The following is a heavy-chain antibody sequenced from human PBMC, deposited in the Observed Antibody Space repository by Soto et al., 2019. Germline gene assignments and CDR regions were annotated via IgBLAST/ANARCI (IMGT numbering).Heavy chain of an antibody. CDR2: ISGTAVST. Sequence: EVVLLESGGGLAQPGGSLRLSCVASGFTFSKYAMNWVRQVPGKGLDWVASISGTAVSTDYADTVKGRFTISRDNSKNTVSLQMDNLRVEDTATYFCVNWNDEDVDWGQGTLVAVSS. V-gene: IGHV3-23*01. CDR1: GFTFSKYA. D-gene: IGHD1-1*01. J-gene: IGHJ4*01. CDR3: VNWNDEDVD.